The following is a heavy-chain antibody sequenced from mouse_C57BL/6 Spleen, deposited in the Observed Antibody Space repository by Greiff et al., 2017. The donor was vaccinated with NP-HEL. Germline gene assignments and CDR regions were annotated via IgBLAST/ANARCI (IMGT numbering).Heavy chain of an antibody. V-gene: IGHV1-64*01. D-gene: IGHD3-2*02. CDR3: ARPTTAQATTVAY. CDR1: GYTFTSYW. Sequence: VQLQQPGAELVKPGASVKLSCKASGYTFTSYWMHWVKQRPGQGLEWIGMIHPNSGSTNYNEKFKSKATLTVDKSSSTAYMQLSSLTSEDSAVYYCARPTTAQATTVAYWGQGTLVTVSA. J-gene: IGHJ3*01. CDR2: IHPNSGST.